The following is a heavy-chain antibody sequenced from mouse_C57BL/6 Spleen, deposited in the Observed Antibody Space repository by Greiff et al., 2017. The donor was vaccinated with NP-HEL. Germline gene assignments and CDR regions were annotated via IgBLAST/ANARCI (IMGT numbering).Heavy chain of an antibody. Sequence: EVKVEESGGGLVQPGGSMKLSCAASGFTFSDAWMDWVRQSPEKGLEWVAEISNKANNHATFYAESVKGRFSISSDDSKNSVHLQMNSLRAEDAGIYYCTSIYYGYDGGFAYWGQGTLVTVSA. J-gene: IGHJ3*01. D-gene: IGHD2-2*01. CDR2: ISNKANNHAT. CDR1: GFTFSDAW. V-gene: IGHV6-6*01. CDR3: TSIYYGYDGGFAY.